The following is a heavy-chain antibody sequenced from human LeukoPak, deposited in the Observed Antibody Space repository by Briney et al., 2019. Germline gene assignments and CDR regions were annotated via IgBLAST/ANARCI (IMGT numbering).Heavy chain of an antibody. D-gene: IGHD2-15*01. J-gene: IGHJ5*02. Sequence: GGSLRLSCAASGFTFSSNNMNWVRQAPGKGQEWVSFISSGHTIYYADSVKGRFTISRDNAKNSLYLQMNSLRTEETAVYYCARSRGVDWFDPWGQGTLVTVSS. CDR1: GFTFSSNN. V-gene: IGHV3-69-1*02. CDR2: ISSGHTI. CDR3: ARSRGVDWFDP.